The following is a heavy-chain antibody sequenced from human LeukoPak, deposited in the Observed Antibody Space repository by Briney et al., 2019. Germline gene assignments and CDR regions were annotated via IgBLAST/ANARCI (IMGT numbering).Heavy chain of an antibody. Sequence: SETLSLTCTVSGGSISSYYWSWIRQPAGKGLEWIGRIYTSGSTNYNPSLKSRVTMSVDTSKNQFFLKLSSVTAADTAVYYCARGRPLPVRATGPFDPWGQGALVTVSS. V-gene: IGHV4-4*07. D-gene: IGHD2-15*01. CDR1: GGSISSYY. CDR3: ARGRPLPVRATGPFDP. J-gene: IGHJ5*02. CDR2: IYTSGST.